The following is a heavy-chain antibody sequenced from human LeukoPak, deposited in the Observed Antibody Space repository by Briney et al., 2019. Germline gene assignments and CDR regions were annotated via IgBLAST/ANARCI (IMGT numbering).Heavy chain of an antibody. CDR3: ARESGGYSYGPFDY. Sequence: ASVKVSCKASGFTFTSSAVQWVRQARGQRLEWIGWIVVGSGNTNYAQKFQERVTITRDMSTSTAYMELSSLRSEDTAVYYCARESGGYSYGPFDYWGQGTLVTVSS. J-gene: IGHJ4*02. CDR1: GFTFTSSA. D-gene: IGHD5-18*01. CDR2: IVVGSGNT. V-gene: IGHV1-58*01.